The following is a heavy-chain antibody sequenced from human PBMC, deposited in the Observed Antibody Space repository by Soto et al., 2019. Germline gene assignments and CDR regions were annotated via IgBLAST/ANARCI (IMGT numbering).Heavy chain of an antibody. Sequence: ASVQVSCKASGYTFTSYYMHWVRQAPGQGLEWMGIINPSGGSTSYAQKFQGRVTMTRDTSTSTVYMELSSLRSEDTAVYYCARDYDFWSGYDFRGYYSYGMDVWGQGTTVTVSS. CDR2: INPSGGST. CDR3: ARDYDFWSGYDFRGYYSYGMDV. J-gene: IGHJ6*02. V-gene: IGHV1-46*01. CDR1: GYTFTSYY. D-gene: IGHD3-3*01.